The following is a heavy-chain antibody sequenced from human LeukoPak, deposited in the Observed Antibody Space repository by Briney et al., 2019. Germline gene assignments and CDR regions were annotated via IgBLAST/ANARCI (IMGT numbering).Heavy chain of an antibody. CDR2: ISAYNGDT. D-gene: IGHD4-17*01. V-gene: IGHV1-18*01. J-gene: IGHJ4*02. CDR3: ARNSTVTTHPFDY. CDR1: GYTFTSYG. Sequence: ASVNVSCKASGYTFTSYGINWVRQAPGQGLEWMGWISAYNGDTNYAQKLQGRVTMTTDTSTSTAYMELRSLRSDDTAVYYCARNSTVTTHPFDYWGQGTLVTVSS.